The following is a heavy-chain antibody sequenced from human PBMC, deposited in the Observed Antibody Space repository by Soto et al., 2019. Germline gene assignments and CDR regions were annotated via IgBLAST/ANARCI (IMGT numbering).Heavy chain of an antibody. CDR1: GFTFSSYA. V-gene: IGHV3-23*01. CDR3: ARQLHPLMDV. J-gene: IGHJ6*02. D-gene: IGHD1-7*01. CDR2: XSXSXGXT. Sequence: GGSLRLSCAASGFTFSSYAISWVRQAPGKGXEXVXXXSXSXGXTXXXXSVKGRFTISRDNSKNTLYLQMNSLRAEDTAVYYCARQLHPLMDVWGQGTTVTVSS.